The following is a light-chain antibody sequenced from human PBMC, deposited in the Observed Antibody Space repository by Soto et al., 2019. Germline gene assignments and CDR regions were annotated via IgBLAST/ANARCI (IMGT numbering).Light chain of an antibody. CDR1: QSLTHSSGYNY. Sequence: EIVLTQSPLSLSVSPGESASISCTSSQSLTHSSGYNYLDWYLLKPGQPPQLLIYLGSNRGSGVPDRFSASGSGTDFTLKISRVEAEDVGLYYCMQALQAPLTFGQGTKVEI. V-gene: IGKV2-28*01. CDR3: MQALQAPLT. CDR2: LGS. J-gene: IGKJ1*01.